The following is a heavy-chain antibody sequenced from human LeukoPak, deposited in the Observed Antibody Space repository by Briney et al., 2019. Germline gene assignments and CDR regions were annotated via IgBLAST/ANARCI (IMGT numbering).Heavy chain of an antibody. CDR3: ARLCQVTTCAKFEY. V-gene: IGHV4-39*01. Sequence: SETLSLTCTISGDFLSSGDYYWGWIRQSPGKGLTWIGSIYYSGSTLYNASFESRVTMSVDTSKNQFSLKLRSVTAADTAVYCARLCQVTTCAKFEYWGQGILVTVSS. D-gene: IGHD4-17*01. CDR1: GDFLSSGDYY. CDR2: IYYSGST. J-gene: IGHJ4*02.